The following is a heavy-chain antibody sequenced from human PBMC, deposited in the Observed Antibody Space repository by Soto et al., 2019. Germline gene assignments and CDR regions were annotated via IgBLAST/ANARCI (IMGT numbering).Heavy chain of an antibody. D-gene: IGHD6-13*01. Sequence: GGALRLSCAASGVTFRSFTMNWVRQAPGKGLEWVSTISSNSAYIYYTDALRGRFTISRDNAKNSLHLQMNSLRAEDTAVYYCTRDASRDSSARGWFDPWGPGTLVPVSS. V-gene: IGHV3-21*01. CDR1: GVTFRSFT. CDR2: ISSNSAYI. J-gene: IGHJ5*02. CDR3: TRDASRDSSARGWFDP.